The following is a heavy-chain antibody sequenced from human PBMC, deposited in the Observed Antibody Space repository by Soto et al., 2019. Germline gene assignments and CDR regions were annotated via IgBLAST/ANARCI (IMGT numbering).Heavy chain of an antibody. D-gene: IGHD6-13*01. V-gene: IGHV4-59*08. CDR2: IYYSGST. J-gene: IGHJ6*03. Sequence: WTWIRQPPGKGLEWIGYIYYSGSTNYNPSLKSRVTISVATSKTQLSLKLSSVTAADTAVYYCAILDGYYHYMYVWCKGTTVTVSS. CDR3: AILDGYYHYMYV.